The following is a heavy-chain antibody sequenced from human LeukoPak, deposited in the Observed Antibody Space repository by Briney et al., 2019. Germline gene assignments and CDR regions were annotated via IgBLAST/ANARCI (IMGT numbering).Heavy chain of an antibody. J-gene: IGHJ4*02. D-gene: IGHD6-25*01. CDR3: AKNKGSAPLWPHDY. Sequence: SETLSLTCAVYGGSFSGYYWSWIRQPPGKGLEWIGEVNHSGSTNYNPSLKSRLTISVDTSNNQFSLKLSSVTAADTAVYYCAKNKGSAPLWPHDYWGPGTLIFVSS. CDR1: GGSFSGYY. CDR2: VNHSGST. V-gene: IGHV4-34*01.